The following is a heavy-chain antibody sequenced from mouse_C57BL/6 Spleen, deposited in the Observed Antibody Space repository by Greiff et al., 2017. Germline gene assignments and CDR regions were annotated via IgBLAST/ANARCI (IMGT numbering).Heavy chain of an antibody. J-gene: IGHJ3*01. CDR1: GYTFTDYN. CDR3: LTGSWFAY. Sequence: VHVKQSGPELVKPGASVKIPCKASGYTFTDYNMDWVKQSHGKSLEWIGDINPNNGGTIYNQKFKGKATLTVDKSSSTAYMELRSLTSEDTAVYYCLTGSWFAYWGQGTLVTVSA. CDR2: INPNNGGT. V-gene: IGHV1-18*01.